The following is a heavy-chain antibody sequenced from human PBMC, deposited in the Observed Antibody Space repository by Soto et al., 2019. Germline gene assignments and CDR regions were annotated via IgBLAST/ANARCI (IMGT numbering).Heavy chain of an antibody. CDR1: RYTFVGFH. D-gene: IGHD2-8*01. V-gene: IGHV1-2*04. CDR3: ARGDSTDCSNGVCSFFYNHDMDV. Sequence: ASVKVSCKASRYTFVGFHVHWVRQAPEQGLEWVGRINPKSGGTSTAQKFQGWVTMTTDTSISTASMELTRLTSDDTAIYYCARGDSTDCSNGVCSFFYNHDMDVWGQGTTVT. CDR2: INPKSGGT. J-gene: IGHJ6*02.